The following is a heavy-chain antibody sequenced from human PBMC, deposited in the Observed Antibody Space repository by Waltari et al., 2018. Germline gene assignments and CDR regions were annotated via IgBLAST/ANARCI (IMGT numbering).Heavy chain of an antibody. D-gene: IGHD6-13*01. CDR2: IHMDGSIT. V-gene: IGHV3-74*01. J-gene: IGHJ4*02. CDR3: VLYSSSFLGDC. CDR1: GFIFSSYW. Sequence: EVQLVESGGGLVQPGGSLRLSCAASGFIFSSYWMHWVRQAPGKGLVSFSHIHMDGSITNYVYSVKGRFTISRDNAKNTLFLQMNSLRAEDTAVYYCVLYSSSFLGDCWGQGTLVAVSS.